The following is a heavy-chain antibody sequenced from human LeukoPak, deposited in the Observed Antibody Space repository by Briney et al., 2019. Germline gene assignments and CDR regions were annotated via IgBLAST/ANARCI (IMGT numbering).Heavy chain of an antibody. J-gene: IGHJ6*03. Sequence: PSETLSLTCTVSGGSISSYYWSWIRQPPGKGLEWIGYIYYSGSTNYNPSLKSRVTISVDTSKNQFSLKLSSVTATDTAVYYCARGATQYYYYMDVWGKGTTVTVSS. CDR3: ARGATQYYYYMDV. V-gene: IGHV4-59*01. D-gene: IGHD1-26*01. CDR2: IYYSGST. CDR1: GGSISSYY.